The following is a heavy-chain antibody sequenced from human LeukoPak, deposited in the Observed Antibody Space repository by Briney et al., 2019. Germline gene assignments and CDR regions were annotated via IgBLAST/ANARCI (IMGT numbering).Heavy chain of an antibody. V-gene: IGHV3-43D*03. J-gene: IGHJ6*03. CDR2: ISWDGGST. Sequence: PGGSLRLSCAASGFTFDDYAMHWVRQAPGKGLEWVSLISWDGGSTYYADSVKGRFTISRDNSKNSLYLQMNSLRAEDTALYYCAGGRPKGGAAAGTYYYYYYMDVWGKGTTVTVSS. CDR1: GFTFDDYA. CDR3: AGGRPKGGAAAGTYYYYYYMDV. D-gene: IGHD6-13*01.